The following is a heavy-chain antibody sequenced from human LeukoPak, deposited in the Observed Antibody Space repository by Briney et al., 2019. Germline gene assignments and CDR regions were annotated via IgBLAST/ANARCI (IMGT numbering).Heavy chain of an antibody. CDR1: GFTFSTFA. J-gene: IGHJ4*02. CDR2: IFPSGGEI. Sequence: GGSLRLSCAASGFTFSTFAMIWVRQPPGKGLEWVSSIFPSGGEIHYADSVRGRFTISRDNSKSTLSLQMNSLRAEDTAVYYCAKDLDLGNDYWGQGTLVTVSS. D-gene: IGHD3-16*01. V-gene: IGHV3-23*01. CDR3: AKDLDLGNDY.